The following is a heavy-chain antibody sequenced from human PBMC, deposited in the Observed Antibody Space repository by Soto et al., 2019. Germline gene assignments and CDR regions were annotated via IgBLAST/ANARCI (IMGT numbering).Heavy chain of an antibody. CDR1: GYTFINYY. CDR3: THHQGLHSDTDYFDL. J-gene: IGHJ4*02. Sequence: ASVKVSCKASGYTFINYYMHWVRQAPGQGFEWMGRISPKSGGTNYEQTFPGRVSMTWDTSLKTTYLEQRSLMSSPNAMVYFTHHQGLHSDTDYFDLWGQGTQVTVSS. D-gene: IGHD1-26*01. CDR2: ISPKSGGT. V-gene: IGHV1-2*02.